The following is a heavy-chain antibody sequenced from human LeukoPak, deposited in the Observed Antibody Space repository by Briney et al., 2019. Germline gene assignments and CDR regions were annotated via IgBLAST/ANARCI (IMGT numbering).Heavy chain of an antibody. D-gene: IGHD3-10*01. Sequence: SETLSLTCAVNVGSFSGYHWSWIRQAPGKGLEWIGQINHSRSTKYNPSLKSRVTISIDTSKNQFSLQVTSVTAADTAVFYCAANSADYNTLGSSYKVWGQGTLVTVSS. CDR3: AANSADYNTLGSSYKV. V-gene: IGHV4-34*01. CDR2: INHSRST. J-gene: IGHJ4*02. CDR1: VGSFSGYH.